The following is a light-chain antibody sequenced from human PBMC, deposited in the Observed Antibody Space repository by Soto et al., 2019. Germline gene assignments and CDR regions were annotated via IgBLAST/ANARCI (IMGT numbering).Light chain of an antibody. V-gene: IGKV3-15*01. Sequence: EIVMTQSPATLSVSPGERATLSCRASQSVSSNLAWYQQKPGQAPRLLFYGASTRATGIPVRFSASGSGTEFTLTISSLQSEDFAVYFCQQYNNWPPWTFGQGTKVEI. J-gene: IGKJ1*01. CDR1: QSVSSN. CDR2: GAS. CDR3: QQYNNWPPWT.